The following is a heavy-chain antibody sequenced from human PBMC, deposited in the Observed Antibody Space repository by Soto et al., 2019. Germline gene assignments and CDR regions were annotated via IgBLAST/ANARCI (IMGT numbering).Heavy chain of an antibody. CDR1: GGSFSGYY. CDR3: ARGHTVTTGGRYYYMDV. V-gene: IGHV4-34*01. J-gene: IGHJ6*03. CDR2: INHSGST. Sequence: SETLSLTCAAYGGSFSGYYWSWIRQPPGKGLEWIGEINHSGSTNYNPSLKSRVTISVDTSKNQFSLKLSSVTAADTAVYYCARGHTVTTGGRYYYMDVWGKGTTVTVSS. D-gene: IGHD4-4*01.